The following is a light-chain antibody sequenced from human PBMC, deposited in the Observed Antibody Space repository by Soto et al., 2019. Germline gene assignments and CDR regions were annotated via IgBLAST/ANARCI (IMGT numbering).Light chain of an antibody. CDR1: SSDVGNYNY. Sequence: QSVLTQPASVSGSPGQSITISCTGTSSDVGNYNYVSWYQLHPGKGPKLMIYEVNDRPSGVSNRFSGSKSGNTAYLTISGLQAEDEADYYCQSYDSSLSGYVFGTGTKVTVL. V-gene: IGLV2-14*01. J-gene: IGLJ1*01. CDR3: QSYDSSLSGYV. CDR2: EVN.